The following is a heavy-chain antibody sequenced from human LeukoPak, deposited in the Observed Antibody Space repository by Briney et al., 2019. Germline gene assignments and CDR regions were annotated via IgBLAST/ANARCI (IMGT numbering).Heavy chain of an antibody. V-gene: IGHV3-30*02. D-gene: IGHD3-22*01. CDR3: ARVFPSKYYDSSGYLRWLNPDAFDI. Sequence: GGSLRLSCAASGFRFSSYGMHWVRQAPGKGLDWVAYIRYDGINEYYADSVKGRFTISRDLSKNTLFLQMNSLRPEDTAVYYCARVFPSKYYDSSGYLRWLNPDAFDIWGQGTMVTVSS. CDR2: IRYDGINE. J-gene: IGHJ3*02. CDR1: GFRFSSYG.